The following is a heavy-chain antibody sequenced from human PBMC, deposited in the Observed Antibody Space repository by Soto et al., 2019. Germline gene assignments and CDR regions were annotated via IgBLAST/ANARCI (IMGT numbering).Heavy chain of an antibody. J-gene: IGHJ5*02. D-gene: IGHD2-8*01. CDR3: ARGRMVYARYNWFDP. CDR2: INHSGST. V-gene: IGHV4-34*01. Sequence: NPSETLSLTCAVYGGSFSGYHWSWIRQPPGKGLEWIGEINHSGSTNYNPSLKSRVTISVDTSKNQFSLKLSSVTAADTAVYYCARGRMVYARYNWFDPWGQGTLVTVSS. CDR1: GGSFSGYH.